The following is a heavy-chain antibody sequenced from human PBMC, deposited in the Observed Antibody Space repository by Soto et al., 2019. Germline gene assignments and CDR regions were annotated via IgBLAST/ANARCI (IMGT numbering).Heavy chain of an antibody. CDR2: TYYRSKWSK. D-gene: IGHD1-26*01. V-gene: IGHV6-1*01. CDR1: GDSAFTKVVA. J-gene: IGHJ4*02. Sequence: QVQLQQSGPGLVKPSQTLSLTCAISGDSAFTKVVAWNCLRQSPARGIEWLGRTYYRSKWSKDYAGAVKSRITITLDTSKHQWSLPLNAVIPEDTAVYYCARGRHSGFDYWGQGTLVTVSS. CDR3: ARGRHSGFDY.